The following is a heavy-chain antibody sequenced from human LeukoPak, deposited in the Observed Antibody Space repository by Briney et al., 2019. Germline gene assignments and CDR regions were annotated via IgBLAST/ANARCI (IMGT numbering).Heavy chain of an antibody. Sequence: ASVKISRQTSGCIFTDYYIHWVRQAPGQGREGLGIINSSGGSTTYAQKIQGRITITRDASTSTVYMELRSLRSEDTAVYYCARDRWELPYYFDYWGQGTLVTVSS. CDR3: ARDRWELPYYFDY. CDR2: INSSGGST. D-gene: IGHD1-26*01. J-gene: IGHJ4*02. CDR1: GCIFTDYY. V-gene: IGHV1-46*01.